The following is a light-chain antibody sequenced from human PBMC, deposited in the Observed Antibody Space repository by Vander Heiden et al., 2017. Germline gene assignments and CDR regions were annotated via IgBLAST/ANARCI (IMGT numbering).Light chain of an antibody. CDR3: AAWDDSLNGYV. CDR1: SSNIGRNT. V-gene: IGLV1-44*01. CDR2: SNN. Sequence: QSVLTQPPSASGTPGQRVTITCSGSSSNIGRNTVNWSQQLPGTAPKLHIYSNNQRPSGVPGRFSGSKSGTSASLAISGLQSEDEADYYCAAWDDSLNGYVFGTGTKVTVL. J-gene: IGLJ1*01.